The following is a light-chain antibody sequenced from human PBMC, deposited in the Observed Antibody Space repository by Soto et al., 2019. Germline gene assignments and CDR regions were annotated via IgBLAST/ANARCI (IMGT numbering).Light chain of an antibody. CDR2: VND. J-gene: IGLJ2*01. V-gene: IGLV1-51*01. Sequence: QSVLTQPPSVSAAPGQTVTISCSGRGSNIGSNSVSWYQQVPGTAPKLLLYVNDKRPSGIPDRFFGSKSGTSATLGIAGLQTADEADYYCGTWESYLSVGVFGGGTKLTVL. CDR1: GSNIGSNS. CDR3: GTWESYLSVGV.